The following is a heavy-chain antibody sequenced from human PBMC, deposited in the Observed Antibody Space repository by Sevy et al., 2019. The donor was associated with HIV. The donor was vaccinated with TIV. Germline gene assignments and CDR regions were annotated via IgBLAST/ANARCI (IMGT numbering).Heavy chain of an antibody. CDR2: IKSKTDGGTI. V-gene: IGHV3-15*01. Sequence: GGSLRLSCAASGFTFSSASMSWVRLAPGKGLEWVGRIKSKTDGGTIDDAAPVEGRFTISRRDSKNTLDLQMNSLKTEDTAVYYCITDPAYRGYDEEVRKFYFYGMDVWGQGTMVTVSS. J-gene: IGHJ6*02. D-gene: IGHD5-12*01. CDR1: GFTFSSAS. CDR3: ITDPAYRGYDEEVRKFYFYGMDV.